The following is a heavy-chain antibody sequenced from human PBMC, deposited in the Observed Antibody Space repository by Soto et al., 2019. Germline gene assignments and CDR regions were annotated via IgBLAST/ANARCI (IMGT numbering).Heavy chain of an antibody. CDR1: GGSISTYY. V-gene: IGHV4-59*01. CDR3: ARAPGVRFYFDS. CDR2: IYYSGST. J-gene: IGHJ4*02. Sequence: QVQLQESGPGLVKPSETLSLTCTVSGGSISTYYWSWIRQPPGKGLEWIGYIYYSGSTNYNPSLKSRVTISLDTSNNQFSLMLSSVTAADTTLYYCARAPGVRFYFDSWGQGTLVTVSS. D-gene: IGHD4-17*01.